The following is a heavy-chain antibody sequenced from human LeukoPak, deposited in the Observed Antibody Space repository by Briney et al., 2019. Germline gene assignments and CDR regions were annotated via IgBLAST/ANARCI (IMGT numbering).Heavy chain of an antibody. D-gene: IGHD5-12*01. V-gene: IGHV4-61*02. J-gene: IGHJ4*02. Sequence: PSETLSLTCTVSGGSISSSSYYWSWIRQPAGKGLEWIGRIYTSGSTNYNPSLKSRVTMSVDTSKNQFSLKLSSVTAADTAVYYCARDGYSGYDFFGGQRTYYFDYWGQGTLVTVSS. CDR2: IYTSGST. CDR3: ARDGYSGYDFFGGQRTYYFDY. CDR1: GGSISSSSYY.